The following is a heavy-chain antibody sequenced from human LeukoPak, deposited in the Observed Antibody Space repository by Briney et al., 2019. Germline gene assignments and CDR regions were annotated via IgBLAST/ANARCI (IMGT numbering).Heavy chain of an antibody. V-gene: IGHV4-59*01. CDR2: IYYSGST. D-gene: IGHD3-10*01. CDR3: ARVILGRPSHYYGSGSYYNAGWFDP. J-gene: IGHJ5*02. Sequence: SETLSLTCAVYGGSFSSYYWSWIRQPPGKGLEWIGYIYYSGSTNYDPSLKSRVTISVDTSKNQFSLKLSSVTAADTAVYYCARVILGRPSHYYGSGSYYNAGWFDPWGQGTLVTVSS. CDR1: GGSFSSYY.